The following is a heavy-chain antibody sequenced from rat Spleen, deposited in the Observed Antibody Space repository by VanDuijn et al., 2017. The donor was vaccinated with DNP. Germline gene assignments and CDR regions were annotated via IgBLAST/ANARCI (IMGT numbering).Heavy chain of an antibody. Sequence: EVKLVESGGGLVQPGRSLKLSCAASGFTVNNDWMTWIRQAPGKGLEWIASITKTGGSTYYLDSVKGRFTVSRDNARGILYLQMNSLRSEDTATYYCARMYTPDYYWYFDFWGPGTVVTVSS. CDR1: GFTVNNDW. D-gene: IGHD1-6*01. CDR2: ITKTGGST. J-gene: IGHJ1*01. CDR3: ARMYTPDYYWYFDF. V-gene: IGHV5-31*01.